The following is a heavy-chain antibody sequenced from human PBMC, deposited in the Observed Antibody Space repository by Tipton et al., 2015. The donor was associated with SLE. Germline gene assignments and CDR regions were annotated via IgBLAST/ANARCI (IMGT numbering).Heavy chain of an antibody. CDR2: IYTSGST. J-gene: IGHJ4*02. V-gene: IGHV4-4*07. CDR1: GGSISNYY. CDR3: ARDHPVAGPFDY. Sequence: LRLSCTVSGGSISNYYWSWIRQPAGKGLEWIGRIYTSGSTNYNPSLKSRVTMSVDTSKSQLSLKLSSVTAADTAVYYCARDHPVAGPFDYWGQGTLVTVSS. D-gene: IGHD6-19*01.